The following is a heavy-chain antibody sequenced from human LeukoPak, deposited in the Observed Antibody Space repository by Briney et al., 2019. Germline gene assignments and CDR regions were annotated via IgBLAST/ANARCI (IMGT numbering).Heavy chain of an antibody. CDR1: GGSISSSSYY. D-gene: IGHD1-20*01. CDR2: IYYSGST. Sequence: SETLSLTCTVSGGSISSSSYYWGWIRQPPGKGLEWIGSIYYSGSTYYNPSLKSRVTISVDTSKNQFSLKLSSVTAADTAVYYCARDGSITGTTPGLDYWGQGTLVTVSS. CDR3: ARDGSITGTTPGLDY. J-gene: IGHJ4*02. V-gene: IGHV4-39*07.